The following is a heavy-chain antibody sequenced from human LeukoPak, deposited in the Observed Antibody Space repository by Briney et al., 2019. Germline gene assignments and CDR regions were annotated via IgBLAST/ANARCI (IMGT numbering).Heavy chain of an antibody. Sequence: ASVKVSCKASGYTFTSYYMHWVRQAPGQGLEWMGIINPSGGSTSYAQKFQGRVTMTRDTSTSTVYMELSSLRSEDTAVYYCATLGYCSGGSCYTVDYWGQGTLVTVSS. CDR2: INPSGGST. CDR1: GYTFTSYY. CDR3: ATLGYCSGGSCYTVDY. J-gene: IGHJ4*02. D-gene: IGHD2-15*01. V-gene: IGHV1-46*01.